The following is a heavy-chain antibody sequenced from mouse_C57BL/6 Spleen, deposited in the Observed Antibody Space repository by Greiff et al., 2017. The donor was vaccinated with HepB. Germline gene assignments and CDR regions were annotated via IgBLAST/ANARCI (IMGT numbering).Heavy chain of an antibody. Sequence: DVQLVESGGGLVQPGGSLKLSCAASGFTFSDYYMYWVRQTPEKRLEWVAYISNGGGSTYYPDTVKGRFTISRDNAKNTLYLQMSRLKSEDTAMYYCARNDYGGAMDYWGQGTSVTVSS. CDR2: ISNGGGST. V-gene: IGHV5-12*01. CDR3: ARNDYGGAMDY. D-gene: IGHD2-4*01. J-gene: IGHJ4*01. CDR1: GFTFSDYY.